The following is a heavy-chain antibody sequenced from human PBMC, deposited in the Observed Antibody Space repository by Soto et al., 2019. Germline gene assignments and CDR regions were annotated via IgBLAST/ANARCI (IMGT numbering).Heavy chain of an antibody. CDR2: ISYNGRDQ. D-gene: IGHD1-26*01. J-gene: IGHJ4*02. Sequence: QVQLVESGGGVVPRGRSLRLSCAASGFTFSSYGMHWVRQATGKGLEWLAVISYNGRDQNYTESVKGRFTISRDNSKNSLYLQMNTLRSADTAVYYCAKDRGSLDHFDYWGQGALVIVSS. V-gene: IGHV3-30*18. CDR1: GFTFSSYG. CDR3: AKDRGSLDHFDY.